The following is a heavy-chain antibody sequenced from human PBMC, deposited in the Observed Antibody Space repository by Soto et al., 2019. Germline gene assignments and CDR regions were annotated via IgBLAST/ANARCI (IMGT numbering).Heavy chain of an antibody. Sequence: EVQLVESGGGLVQPGGSLRLSCEVSAFTFSDHFIDWVRQAPGKGLEWVGRSRDKAHSYTTEYAASVKGRLTISRDDSRNSPYLQMNSLKTEVTAVYYCARTLAYGGSYTLDYWGQGTLVTVSS. V-gene: IGHV3-72*01. CDR1: AFTFSDHF. CDR2: SRDKAHSYTT. D-gene: IGHD3-10*01. J-gene: IGHJ4*02. CDR3: ARTLAYGGSYTLDY.